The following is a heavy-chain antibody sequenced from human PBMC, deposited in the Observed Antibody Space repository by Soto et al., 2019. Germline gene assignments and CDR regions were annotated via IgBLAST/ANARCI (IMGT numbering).Heavy chain of an antibody. CDR2: IYHSGST. CDR1: GGSISSGGYS. CDR3: ASGPIGDYTDGFDH. J-gene: IGHJ4*02. Sequence: QLQLQESGSGLVKPSQTLSLTCAVSGGSISSGGYSWSWIRQPPGKGLEWIGYIYHSGSTYYNPSPKRRVTISLERSKTQSSPNLSSVTAADTAVYYGASGPIGDYTDGFDHWGQGTLVPVSS. V-gene: IGHV4-30-2*01. D-gene: IGHD4-17*01.